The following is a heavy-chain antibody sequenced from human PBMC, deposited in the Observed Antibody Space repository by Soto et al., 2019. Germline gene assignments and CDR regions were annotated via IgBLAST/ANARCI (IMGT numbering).Heavy chain of an antibody. CDR2: ISGSGGST. J-gene: IGHJ4*02. CDR1: GFTFSSYA. CDR3: EKETVTSRGGYYFEC. Sequence: GGSLRLSCAASGFTFSSYAMSWVRQAPGKGLEWVSAISGSGGSTYYADSVKGRFTISRDNSKNPLNMPMNSLRAEDTAVNYFEKETVTSRGGYYFECWGQGTLFTVSS. V-gene: IGHV3-23*01. D-gene: IGHD4-4*01.